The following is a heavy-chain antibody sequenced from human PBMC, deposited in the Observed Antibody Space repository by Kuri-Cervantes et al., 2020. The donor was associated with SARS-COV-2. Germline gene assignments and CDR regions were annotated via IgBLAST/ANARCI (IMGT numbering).Heavy chain of an antibody. Sequence: ASVKVSCKASGYTLNSYGLSWVRQAPGQGLEWMGWISAYNDNTNYAQNLQGRVTMTTDTSTSTASMEVRSLTSDDTAVYYCVRNMYYEFSSAYGDWGQGTLVTVSS. D-gene: IGHD3-3*01. CDR3: VRNMYYEFSSAYGD. V-gene: IGHV1-18*01. CDR1: GYTLNSYG. CDR2: ISAYNDNT. J-gene: IGHJ4*02.